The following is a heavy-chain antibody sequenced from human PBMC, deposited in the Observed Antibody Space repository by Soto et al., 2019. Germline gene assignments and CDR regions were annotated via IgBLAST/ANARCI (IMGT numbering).Heavy chain of an antibody. CDR3: ARGVVFRNDFYYYGLDV. V-gene: IGHV4-59*12. CDR2: IYYSGST. J-gene: IGHJ6*01. CDR1: GGSISSYY. Sequence: PSETLSLTCTVSGGSISSYYWSWIRQPPGKGLEWIGYIYYSGSTNYNPSLKSRVTISVDTSKDQFSLKLSSVTAADTAVYYCARGVVFRNDFYYYGLDVRGQGSSVTVSA. D-gene: IGHD1-1*01.